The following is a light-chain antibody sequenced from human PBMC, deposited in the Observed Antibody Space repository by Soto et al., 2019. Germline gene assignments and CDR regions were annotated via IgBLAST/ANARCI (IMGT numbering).Light chain of an antibody. CDR2: GAS. CDR1: QSVSSSY. J-gene: IGKJ1*01. CDR3: QQYGSSSWT. V-gene: IGKV3-20*01. Sequence: EMVLTQSPGTVSLSTGERATLSCRASQSVSSSYLAWYQQKPGQAPRLLIYGASSRATGIPDRFSGSGSGTEFTLTISRLEPEDFAVYYCQQYGSSSWTFGQGTKV.